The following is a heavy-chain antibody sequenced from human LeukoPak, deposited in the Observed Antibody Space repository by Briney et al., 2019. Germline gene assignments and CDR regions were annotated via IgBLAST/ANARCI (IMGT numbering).Heavy chain of an antibody. D-gene: IGHD6-13*01. Sequence: PGGSLRLSCSASGFTFSSYGMHWVRQAPGKGLEYVSAISSNGGSTYYADSVKGRFTISRDNSKNTLYLQMSSLRAEDTAVYYCARVGYIQAFDIWGQGTLVTVSS. CDR3: ARVGYIQAFDI. CDR1: GFTFSSYG. CDR2: ISSNGGST. J-gene: IGHJ3*02. V-gene: IGHV3-64D*06.